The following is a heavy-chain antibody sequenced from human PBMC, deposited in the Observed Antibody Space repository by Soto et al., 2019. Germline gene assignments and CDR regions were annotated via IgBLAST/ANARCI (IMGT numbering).Heavy chain of an antibody. V-gene: IGHV4-61*01. CDR2: IYYSVST. Sequence: PSETLSLTCTVSGGSVSSGSYYWSWIRQPPGKGLEWIGYIYYSVSTNYNPSLKSRVTISVDTSKNQFSLKLYSVTTADTAMYYCARLPWADYGGIFDPWGQGTLVTAPQ. CDR3: ARLPWADYGGIFDP. D-gene: IGHD4-17*01. CDR1: GGSVSSGSYY. J-gene: IGHJ5*02.